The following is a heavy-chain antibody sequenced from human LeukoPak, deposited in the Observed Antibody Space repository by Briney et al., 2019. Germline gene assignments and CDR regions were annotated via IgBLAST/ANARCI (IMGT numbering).Heavy chain of an antibody. CDR2: ISTTGRTI. CDR3: AHSLGGNLIDY. V-gene: IGHV3-48*03. CDR1: GFTFRNYE. D-gene: IGHD1-26*01. J-gene: IGHJ4*02. Sequence: GGSLRLSCVGSGFTFRNYEINWVHQAPGKGLEWVSYISTTGRTIYYADSVKGRFTISRDNVDNLLSLQMDSLRVEDTATYYCAHSLGGNLIDYWGQGTLVTVSS.